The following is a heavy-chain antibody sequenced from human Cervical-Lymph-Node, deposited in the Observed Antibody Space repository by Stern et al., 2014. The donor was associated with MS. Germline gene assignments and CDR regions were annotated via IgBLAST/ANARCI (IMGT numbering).Heavy chain of an antibody. CDR2: ISYDGNHK. D-gene: IGHD2-8*01. CDR3: ARDYEDTSMLFDH. V-gene: IGHV3-30*03. CDR1: GFTFSSYG. Sequence: VQLVESGGAVVQPGRSLRLSCAASGFTFSSYGMHWVRPAPGKGLEWVTVISYDGNHKYYAASVKVRFTISRDNSKNTLHLQMNSVTPDDTAIYYCARDYEDTSMLFDHWGQGTLVTVSS. J-gene: IGHJ4*02.